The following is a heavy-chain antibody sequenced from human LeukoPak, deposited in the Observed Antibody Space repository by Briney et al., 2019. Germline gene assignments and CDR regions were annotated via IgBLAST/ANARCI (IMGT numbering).Heavy chain of an antibody. CDR1: GYRFTTYR. Sequence: KFGESLKISCQGSGYRFTTYRIGWARQLPGKGLEWMGIIYPSDSETKYSPSFQGQVTISADKSVTTAYLQWSSLKASDTAMYYCAIHYTAVAAFVSWGQGTLVTVSS. CDR3: AIHYTAVAAFVS. CDR2: IYPSDSET. J-gene: IGHJ4*02. V-gene: IGHV5-51*01. D-gene: IGHD6-19*01.